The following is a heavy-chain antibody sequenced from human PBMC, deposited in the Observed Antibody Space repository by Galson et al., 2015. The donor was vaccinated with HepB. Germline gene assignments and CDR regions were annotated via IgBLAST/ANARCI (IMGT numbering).Heavy chain of an antibody. CDR2: INLNNGDT. CDR3: ARDDGAFDA. J-gene: IGHJ3*01. D-gene: IGHD5-24*01. Sequence: SVKVSCKASGYTFISYLIHWVRQAPGQGLEWMGGINLNNGDTQYSQRVQGRITITRDKSASTAYMELSSLRSEDTAMFYCARDDGAFDAWGQGTMVTVSS. V-gene: IGHV1-3*01. CDR1: GYTFISYL.